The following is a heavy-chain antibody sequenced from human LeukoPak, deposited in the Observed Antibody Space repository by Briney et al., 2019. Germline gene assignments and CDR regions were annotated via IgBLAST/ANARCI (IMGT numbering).Heavy chain of an antibody. CDR2: IYYSGST. CDR3: ASPDYGSGSYSY. Sequence: SETLSLTCTVSGGSISSSSYYWGWIRQPPGKGLEWIGSIYYSGSTYYSPSLKSRVTISVDTSKNQFSLKLSSVTAADTAVYYCASPDYGSGSYSYWGQGTLVIVSS. J-gene: IGHJ4*02. V-gene: IGHV4-39*01. CDR1: GGSISSSSYY. D-gene: IGHD3-10*01.